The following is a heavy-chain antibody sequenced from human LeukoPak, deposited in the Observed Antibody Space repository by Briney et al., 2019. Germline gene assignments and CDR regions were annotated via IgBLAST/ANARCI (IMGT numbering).Heavy chain of an antibody. CDR3: ARVIGDPRYYYYMDV. D-gene: IGHD7-27*01. V-gene: IGHV4-4*07. Sequence: PSETLSLTCTVSGGSISSYYWSWIRQPAGKGLEWIGRIYTSGSTNYNPSLRSRVTMSVDTSKNQFSLKLSSVTAADTAVYYCARVIGDPRYYYYMDVWGKGTTVTVSS. CDR2: IYTSGST. CDR1: GGSISSYY. J-gene: IGHJ6*03.